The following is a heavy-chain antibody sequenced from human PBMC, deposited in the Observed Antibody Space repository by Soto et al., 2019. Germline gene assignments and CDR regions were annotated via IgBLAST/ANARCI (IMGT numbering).Heavy chain of an antibody. CDR3: ARPARSSSRGTNHYYYGLDV. CDR2: IRSKANNYAT. Sequence: EVQLVESGGGLVQPGGFLKLSCAASGFTFSGSGIHWVRQASGKGLEWVGRIRSKANNYATAYAASVTGRFTISRDDSMNTAFLQMNSLKTEDTAVYYCARPARSSSRGTNHYYYGLDVWGQGTTVIVSS. J-gene: IGHJ6*02. CDR1: GFTFSGSG. D-gene: IGHD6-6*01. V-gene: IGHV3-73*02.